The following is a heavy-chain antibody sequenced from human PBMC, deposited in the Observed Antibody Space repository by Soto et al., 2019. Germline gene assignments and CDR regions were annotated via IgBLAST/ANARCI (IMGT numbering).Heavy chain of an antibody. D-gene: IGHD5-12*01. CDR1: GFTFSSYG. V-gene: IGHV3-30*18. Sequence: SLRLSCSASGFTFSSYGMHWVRQAPGKGLEWVAVISYDGSNKYYADSVKGRFTISRDNSKNTLYLQMNSLRAEDTAVYYCSKESGYSGYRLFAYWRQGTLVTVSA. CDR2: ISYDGSNK. J-gene: IGHJ4*02. CDR3: SKESGYSGYRLFAY.